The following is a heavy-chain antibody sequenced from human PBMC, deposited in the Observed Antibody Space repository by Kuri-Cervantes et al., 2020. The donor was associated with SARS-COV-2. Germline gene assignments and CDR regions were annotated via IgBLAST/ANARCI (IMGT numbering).Heavy chain of an antibody. CDR1: GYTFTGYY. V-gene: IGHV1-2*02. Sequence: ASVNVSCKDSGYTFTGYYMHWVRQAPGQGLEWMGWINPNSGGTNYAQKFQGRVTMTRDTSISTAYMELSRLRSDDTAVYYCARDLSTIPDAFDIWGQGTMVTVSS. CDR3: ARDLSTIPDAFDI. J-gene: IGHJ3*02. CDR2: INPNSGGT. D-gene: IGHD2-2*01.